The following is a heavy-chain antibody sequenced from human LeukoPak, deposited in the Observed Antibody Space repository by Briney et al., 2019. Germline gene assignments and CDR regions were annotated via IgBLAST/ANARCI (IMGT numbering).Heavy chain of an antibody. CDR3: AREGYGSGSSYFDY. D-gene: IGHD3-10*01. CDR2: INHSGST. V-gene: IGHV4-34*01. CDR1: GGSFSGYY. Sequence: SETLSLTCGVYGGSFSGYYWSWIRQPPGKGLEWIGEINHSGSTNYNPSLKSRVTISVDTSKNQFSLKLSSVTAADTAVYYCAREGYGSGSSYFDYWGQGTLVTVSS. J-gene: IGHJ4*02.